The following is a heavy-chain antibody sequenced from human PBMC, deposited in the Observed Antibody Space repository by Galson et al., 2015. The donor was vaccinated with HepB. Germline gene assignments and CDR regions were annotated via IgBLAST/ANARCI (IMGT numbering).Heavy chain of an antibody. V-gene: IGHV3-30*18. Sequence: SLRLSCAASGFRFNTYGIHWVRQAPGRGLQWVAFISYDGSNRYYGDSVKGRFTISRDNAETTLYLQMNGLRGEDTAVYYCAKDGLYYGSGTHSNAMDVWGQGTTVIVSS. CDR1: GFRFNTYG. J-gene: IGHJ6*02. CDR3: AKDGLYYGSGTHSNAMDV. D-gene: IGHD3-10*01. CDR2: ISYDGSNR.